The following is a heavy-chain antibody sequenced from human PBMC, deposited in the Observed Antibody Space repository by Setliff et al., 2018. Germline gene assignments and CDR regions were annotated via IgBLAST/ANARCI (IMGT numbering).Heavy chain of an antibody. J-gene: IGHJ3*02. CDR3: ARDATYYDFWSDYSPDAFDI. V-gene: IGHV3-7*01. CDR1: GFTFSDYY. D-gene: IGHD3-3*01. Sequence: GGSLRLSCAASGFTFSDYYMSWVRQAPGKGLEWVANIKQDGSEKYYVDSVKGRFAISRDNAKNSLYLQMNSLRAEDTAMYYCARDATYYDFWSDYSPDAFDIWGQGTMVT. CDR2: IKQDGSEK.